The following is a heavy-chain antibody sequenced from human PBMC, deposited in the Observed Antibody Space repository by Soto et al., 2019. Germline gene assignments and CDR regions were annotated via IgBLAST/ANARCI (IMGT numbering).Heavy chain of an antibody. J-gene: IGHJ4*02. V-gene: IGHV3-7*04. D-gene: IGHD5-12*01. CDR1: GFTFSNHW. CDR2: IRKDGSET. Sequence: GGSLRLSCAASGFTFSNHWMNWVRQAPGKGLEWVAIIRKDGSETKYVDFVKGRFSISRDNAKNSLYLQMDNLRDEDTAVYYCAGGTGWLTDKWGQGT. CDR3: AGGTGWLTDK.